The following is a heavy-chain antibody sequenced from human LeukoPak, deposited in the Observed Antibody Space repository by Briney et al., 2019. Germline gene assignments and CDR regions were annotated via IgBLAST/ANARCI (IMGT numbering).Heavy chain of an antibody. J-gene: IGHJ5*02. D-gene: IGHD3-10*01. V-gene: IGHV4-61*02. CDR2: IYTSGST. Sequence: PSETLSLTCAVSGYSISSGYYWGWIRQPAGKGLEWIGRIYTSGSTNYNPSLKSRVTISVDTSKNQFSLKLSSVTAADTAVYYCARDFYGSGSYYWGPNWFDPWGQGTLVTVSS. CDR1: GYSISSGYY. CDR3: ARDFYGSGSYYWGPNWFDP.